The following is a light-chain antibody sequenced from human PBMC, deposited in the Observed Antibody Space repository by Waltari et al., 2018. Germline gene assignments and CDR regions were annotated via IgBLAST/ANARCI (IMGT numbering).Light chain of an antibody. Sequence: QSVLTQPPSVSAAPGQKVTVSCSGRSSNIGNTYVSWYQQLPGTAPKVLIYDNDKRPSGIPDRFSGSKSGTSAALGITGLQTGDEADYYCGAWDSSLSAYVFGTGTKVTVL. J-gene: IGLJ1*01. CDR3: GAWDSSLSAYV. CDR1: SSNIGNTY. CDR2: DND. V-gene: IGLV1-51*01.